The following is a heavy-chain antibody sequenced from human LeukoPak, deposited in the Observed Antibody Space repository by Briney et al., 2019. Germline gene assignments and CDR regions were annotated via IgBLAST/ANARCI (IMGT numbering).Heavy chain of an antibody. CDR3: ARDLGDIAVGD. J-gene: IGHJ4*02. D-gene: IGHD6-19*01. Sequence: PGGSLRLSCAASGFTFSDYYMNWIRQAPGKGLEWVSYIIGSNSNIYYADSVKGRFTISRDNAKNSLYLQMNSLRAEDTAVYYCARDLGDIAVGDWGQGTLVTVSS. CDR2: IIGSNSNI. V-gene: IGHV3-11*04. CDR1: GFTFSDYY.